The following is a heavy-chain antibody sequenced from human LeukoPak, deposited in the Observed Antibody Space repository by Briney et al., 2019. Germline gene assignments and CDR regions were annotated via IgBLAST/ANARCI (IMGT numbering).Heavy chain of an antibody. V-gene: IGHV3-73*01. Sequence: GGSLKLSCAASGFTFSGSAFHWVRQASGKGLEWVGRIRSKPNNYATAYPASVKGRFTISRDDSKNTAYLQMNSLNTEDTAMYYCTRHLIGAPPFDYWGQGTLVSVSS. J-gene: IGHJ4*02. CDR3: TRHLIGAPPFDY. D-gene: IGHD4/OR15-4a*01. CDR1: GFTFSGSA. CDR2: IRSKPNNYAT.